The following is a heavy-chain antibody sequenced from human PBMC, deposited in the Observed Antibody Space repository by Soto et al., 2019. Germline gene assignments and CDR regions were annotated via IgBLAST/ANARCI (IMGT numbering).Heavy chain of an antibody. Sequence: GASVKVSCKASGYTFTSYDINWVRQATGQGLEWMGWMNPNSGNTGYAQKFQGRVTMTRNTPISTAYMELSSLRSEDTAVYYCARAYFGYYGSGSYMFYGMDVWGQGTTVTVSS. V-gene: IGHV1-8*01. CDR1: GYTFTSYD. J-gene: IGHJ6*02. D-gene: IGHD3-10*01. CDR2: MNPNSGNT. CDR3: ARAYFGYYGSGSYMFYGMDV.